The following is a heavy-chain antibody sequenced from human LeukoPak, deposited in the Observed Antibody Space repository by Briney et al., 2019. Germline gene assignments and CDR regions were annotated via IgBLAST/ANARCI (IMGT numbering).Heavy chain of an antibody. CDR1: GGSISSYY. Sequence: SETLSLTCTVPGGSISSYYWSWIRQPPGKGLEWIGYIYYSGSTNYNPSLKSRVTISVDTSKNQFSLKLSSVTAADTAVYYCAREKGHCSGGSCYSYFDLWGRGTLVTVSS. D-gene: IGHD2-15*01. CDR2: IYYSGST. V-gene: IGHV4-59*01. J-gene: IGHJ2*01. CDR3: AREKGHCSGGSCYSYFDL.